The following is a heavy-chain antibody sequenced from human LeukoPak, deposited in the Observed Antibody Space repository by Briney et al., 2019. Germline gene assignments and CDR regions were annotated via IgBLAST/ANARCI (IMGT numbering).Heavy chain of an antibody. CDR2: INHSGST. CDR1: GGSFSGYY. J-gene: IGHJ4*02. Sequence: SETLSLTCAVYGGSFSGYYWSCIRHPARKGLEWIGEINHSGSTNYNPSLKSRVTISVDTSKNQFSLKLSSVTAADTAVYYCARGIAAAGLPLDYWGEGTLVTVSS. V-gene: IGHV4-34*01. D-gene: IGHD6-13*01. CDR3: ARGIAAAGLPLDY.